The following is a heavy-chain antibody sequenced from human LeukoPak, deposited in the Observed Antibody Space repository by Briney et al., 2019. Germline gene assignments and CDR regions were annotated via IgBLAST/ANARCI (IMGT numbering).Heavy chain of an antibody. CDR2: INHSGST. Sequence: SETLSLTCAVYGGSFSGYYWSWIRQPPGKGLEWIGEINHSGSTNYNPSLKSRVTISVDASKNQLSLKLSSVTAADTPVYYCARGLLDYGSGSYYNIDYWGQGTLVTVSS. J-gene: IGHJ4*02. V-gene: IGHV4-34*01. D-gene: IGHD3-10*01. CDR3: ARGLLDYGSGSYYNIDY. CDR1: GGSFSGYY.